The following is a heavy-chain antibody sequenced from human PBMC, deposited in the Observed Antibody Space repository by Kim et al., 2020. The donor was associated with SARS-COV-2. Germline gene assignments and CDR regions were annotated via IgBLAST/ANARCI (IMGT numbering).Heavy chain of an antibody. D-gene: IGHD4-17*01. J-gene: IGHJ6*02. Sequence: ASVKVSCKTSGYTFTSYYMHWVRQAPGQGLEWMGIINPSGGSTSYAQKFQGRVTMTRDTSTSTVYMELSSLRSEDTAVYYCARDLTVTTQYYYYYYGVDVWGQGTTVTVS. CDR3: ARDLTVTTQYYYYYYGVDV. CDR1: GYTFTSYY. CDR2: INPSGGST. V-gene: IGHV1-46*03.